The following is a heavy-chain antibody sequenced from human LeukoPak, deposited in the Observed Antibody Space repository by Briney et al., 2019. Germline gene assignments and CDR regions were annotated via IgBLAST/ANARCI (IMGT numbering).Heavy chain of an antibody. D-gene: IGHD6-13*01. Sequence: ASVKVSCKASGYTFTSYGISWVRQAPGQGLEWMGWISAYNGNTNYAQKLQGRVTMTTDTSTSTAYMELRSLRSDDTAVYCCARDAQPYSSSPYYMDVWGKGTTVTVSS. V-gene: IGHV1-18*01. CDR3: ARDAQPYSSSPYYMDV. CDR2: ISAYNGNT. J-gene: IGHJ6*03. CDR1: GYTFTSYG.